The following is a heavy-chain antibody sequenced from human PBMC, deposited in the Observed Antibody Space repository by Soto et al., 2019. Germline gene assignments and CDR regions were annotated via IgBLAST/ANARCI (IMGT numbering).Heavy chain of an antibody. V-gene: IGHV3-23*01. CDR2: ISGSGGST. CDR3: AKESLYYDILTGYSAPHDAFDI. J-gene: IGHJ3*02. D-gene: IGHD3-9*01. Sequence: GGSLRLSCAASGFTFSSYAMSWVRQAPGKGLEWVSAISGSGGSTYYAESVKGRFTISRDNSKNTLYLQMNSLRAEDTAVYYCAKESLYYDILTGYSAPHDAFDIWGRGTMVTVSS. CDR1: GFTFSSYA.